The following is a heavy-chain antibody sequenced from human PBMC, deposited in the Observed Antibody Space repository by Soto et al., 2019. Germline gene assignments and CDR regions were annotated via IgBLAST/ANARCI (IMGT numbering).Heavy chain of an antibody. D-gene: IGHD5-12*01. Sequence: SETLSLTCTVSGGSISSYYWSWIRQPPGKGLEWIGYIYYSGSTNYNPSLKSRVTISVDTSKNQFSLKLSSVTAADTAVYYCASTSGSSGYDYYYYYYYMDVWGKGTTVTVSS. J-gene: IGHJ6*03. CDR1: GGSISSYY. CDR2: IYYSGST. CDR3: ASTSGSSGYDYYYYYYYMDV. V-gene: IGHV4-59*01.